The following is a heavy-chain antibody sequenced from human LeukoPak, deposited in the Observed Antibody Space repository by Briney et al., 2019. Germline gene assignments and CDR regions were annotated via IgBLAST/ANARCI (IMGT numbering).Heavy chain of an antibody. J-gene: IGHJ6*02. D-gene: IGHD3-3*01. V-gene: IGHV1-46*01. Sequence: ASVKVSCKASGYTFTSYDINWVRQATGQGLEWMGIINPSGGSTSYAQKFQGRVTMTRDTSTSTVYMELSSLRSEDTAVYYCARGVNYHRYDFWSGYYKDYYYYGMDVWGQGTTVTVSS. CDR3: ARGVNYHRYDFWSGYYKDYYYYGMDV. CDR2: INPSGGST. CDR1: GYTFTSYD.